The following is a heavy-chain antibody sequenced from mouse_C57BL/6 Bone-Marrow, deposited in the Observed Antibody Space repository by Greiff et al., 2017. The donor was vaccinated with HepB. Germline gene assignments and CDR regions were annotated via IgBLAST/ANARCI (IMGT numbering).Heavy chain of an antibody. J-gene: IGHJ2*01. CDR3: ARWGGYFDY. CDR2: IDPSDSYT. Sequence: QVQLQQPGAELVKPGASVKLSCKASGYTFTSYWMQWVKQRPGQGLEWIGEIDPSDSYTNYNQKFKGKATLTVETSSSTAYMQLSSLTSEDSAVYYCARWGGYFDYWGQGTTLTVSS. CDR1: GYTFTSYW. V-gene: IGHV1-50*01.